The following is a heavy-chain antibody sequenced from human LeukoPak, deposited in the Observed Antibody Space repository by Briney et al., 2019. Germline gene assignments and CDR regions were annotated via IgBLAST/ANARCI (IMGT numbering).Heavy chain of an antibody. CDR1: GGSINSYY. CDR3: ARVPNYYYYYMDV. Sequence: SETLSPTCTVSGGSINSYYWSWIRQPAGKGLEWIGLIYTSGSTNYNPSLKSRVTMSVDTSKNQLSLKLSSVTAADTAVYYCARVPNYYYYYMDVWGKGTTVTVSS. CDR2: IYTSGST. J-gene: IGHJ6*03. V-gene: IGHV4-4*07.